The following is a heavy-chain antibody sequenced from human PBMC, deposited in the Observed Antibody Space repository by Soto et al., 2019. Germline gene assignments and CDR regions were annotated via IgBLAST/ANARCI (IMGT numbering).Heavy chain of an antibody. V-gene: IGHV3-23*01. Sequence: GSLKLSCAASGFTFSSYAMSWVRQAPGKGLEWVSAISGSGGSTYYADSVKGRFTISRDNSKNTLYLQMNSLRAEDTAVYYCAKDLGCSGGSCYYYYYYYGMDVWGQVSTVTVS. CDR1: GFTFSSYA. CDR3: AKDLGCSGGSCYYYYYYYGMDV. D-gene: IGHD2-15*01. J-gene: IGHJ6*02. CDR2: ISGSGGST.